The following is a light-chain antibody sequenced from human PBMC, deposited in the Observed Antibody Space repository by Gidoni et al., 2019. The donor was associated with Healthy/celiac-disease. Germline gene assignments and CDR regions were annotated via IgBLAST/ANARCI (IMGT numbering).Light chain of an antibody. J-gene: IGLJ3*02. CDR2: DVS. Sequence: HSALTQPRSVSGSPGQSVTISCTGTSSDVGGYNYVSWYQQHPGKAPKLMIYDVSKRPSGVPERLSGSKSGNTASLTISGLQAEDEADYYCCSYAGSYTPYWVFGGGTKLTVL. CDR1: SSDVGGYNY. CDR3: CSYAGSYTPYWV. V-gene: IGLV2-11*01.